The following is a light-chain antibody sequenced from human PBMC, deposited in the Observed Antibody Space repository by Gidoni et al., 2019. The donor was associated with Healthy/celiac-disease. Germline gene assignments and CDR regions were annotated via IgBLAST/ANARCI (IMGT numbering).Light chain of an antibody. CDR3: QACDISTAEV. J-gene: IGLJ2*01. CDR1: KFGDQY. Sequence: SFELTQPPSVSVSPGQPASNTCSVDKFGDQYACWYQQKPGQSPVLVIYQDSKRRSGISERFSGSNSGNTATLTICVTHAMDEADDDCQACDISTAEVFGGGTKLPVL. CDR2: QDS. V-gene: IGLV3-1*01.